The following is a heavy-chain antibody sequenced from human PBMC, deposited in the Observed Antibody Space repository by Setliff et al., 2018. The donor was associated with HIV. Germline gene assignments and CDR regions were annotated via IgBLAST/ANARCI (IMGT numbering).Heavy chain of an antibody. J-gene: IGHJ4*02. V-gene: IGHV4-4*02. CDR1: GGPIRSPNW. Sequence: ASETLSLTCTVSGGPIRSPNWWSWVRQPPGKGLEWIGEIFHGGNTNYSPSLESRVTLSVDKSKNQFSLRLSSVTAADTAVYYCATLAAAGESYDYWGQGSLVTVLL. CDR2: IFHGGNT. D-gene: IGHD6-13*01. CDR3: ATLAAAGESYDY.